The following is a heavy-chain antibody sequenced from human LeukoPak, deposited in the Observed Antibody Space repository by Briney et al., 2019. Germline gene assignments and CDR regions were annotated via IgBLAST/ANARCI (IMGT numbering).Heavy chain of an antibody. J-gene: IGHJ1*01. Sequence: GGSLRLSCAASGFTFSSYAMSWVRQAPGKGLEWVSAISGSGGSTYYADSVKGRFTISRDNSKNTLYLQMNSLRAEDTAVYYCAKDLGTYYYDSSGYYPQYFQHWGQGTLVTVSS. V-gene: IGHV3-23*01. D-gene: IGHD3-22*01. CDR1: GFTFSSYA. CDR3: AKDLGTYYYDSSGYYPQYFQH. CDR2: ISGSGGST.